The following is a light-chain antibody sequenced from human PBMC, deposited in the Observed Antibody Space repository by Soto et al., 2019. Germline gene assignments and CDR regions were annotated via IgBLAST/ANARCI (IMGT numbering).Light chain of an antibody. Sequence: DIQMTQSLSSLSASVGDRVTITCQASQDINNYLNWYQQKSGKAPKLLIYDASDLETGVPSRFSGSGSGTDFTFTISSLQPEDIATYYCQQYDNLPLTFGGGTKVDIK. CDR2: DAS. CDR1: QDINNY. CDR3: QQYDNLPLT. V-gene: IGKV1-33*01. J-gene: IGKJ4*01.